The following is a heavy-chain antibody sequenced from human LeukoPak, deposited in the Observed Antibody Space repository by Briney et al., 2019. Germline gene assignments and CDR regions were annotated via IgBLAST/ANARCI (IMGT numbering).Heavy chain of an antibody. V-gene: IGHV4-34*01. J-gene: IGHJ6*03. CDR1: GGSFSGYY. Sequence: SETLSLTCAVYGGSFSGYYWTWIRQTPEKGLEWIGEMNPSGSTNYNPSLKSRVTISVDTSKNRFSLELSSVTAADTAVYYCARGRQDVTMIVVVMIAVSYYLDVWGKGTTVTVS. CDR2: MNPSGST. D-gene: IGHD3-22*01. CDR3: ARGRQDVTMIVVVMIAVSYYLDV.